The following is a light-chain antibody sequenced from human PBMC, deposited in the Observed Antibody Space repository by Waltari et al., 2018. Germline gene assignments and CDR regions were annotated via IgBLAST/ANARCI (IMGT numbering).Light chain of an antibody. CDR2: AAS. V-gene: IGKV1-39*01. CDR1: ENIHRY. J-gene: IGKJ4*01. Sequence: DIQMTQSPSSLSASVGDGVTITCLASENIHRYLNWYQQKPGKAPTLLIYAASNLQSGVPSRFSGSGSGTDFTLTISSLQPEDFATYYCQQIYSTLALTFGGGTKVEIK. CDR3: QQIYSTLALT.